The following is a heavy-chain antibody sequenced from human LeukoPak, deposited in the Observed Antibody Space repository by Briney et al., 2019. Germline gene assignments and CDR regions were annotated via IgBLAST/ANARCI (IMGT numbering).Heavy chain of an antibody. CDR1: GFTFSSYG. J-gene: IGHJ4*02. CDR2: ISYDGSNK. Sequence: PGGSLRLSCAASGFTFSSYGMHWVRQAPGKGLEWVAVISYDGSNKYYADSVKGRFTISRDNSKNTLYLQMNSLRAEDTAVYYCAKDVEGYYDSSGYYSYYFDYWGQGTLVTVS. D-gene: IGHD3-22*01. CDR3: AKDVEGYYDSSGYYSYYFDY. V-gene: IGHV3-30*18.